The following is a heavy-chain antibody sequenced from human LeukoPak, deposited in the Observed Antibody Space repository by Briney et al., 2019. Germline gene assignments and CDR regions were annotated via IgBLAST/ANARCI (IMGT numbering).Heavy chain of an antibody. J-gene: IGHJ6*03. CDR1: GGTFSSSA. CDR3: ARVAVVRGVGDAYYYYYMDV. D-gene: IGHD3-10*01. Sequence: SVKVSCKASGGTFSSSAISWVRQAPGQGREWMGRIIPIFGTANYAQKFQGRVTITTDESTSTAYMELSSLRSEDTAVYYCARVAVVRGVGDAYYYYYMDVWGKGTTVTVSS. V-gene: IGHV1-69*05. CDR2: IIPIFGTA.